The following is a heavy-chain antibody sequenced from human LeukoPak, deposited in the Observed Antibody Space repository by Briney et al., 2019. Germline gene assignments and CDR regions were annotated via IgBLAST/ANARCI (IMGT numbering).Heavy chain of an antibody. CDR1: GYTFTSYG. CDR3: ARFSSGWYFLAFDI. Sequence: AASVKVSCKASGYTFTSYGISWVRQAPGQGLEWMGWISAYNGNTNYAQKLQGRVTMTTDTSTSTAYMELRSLRSDDTAVYYCARFSSGWYFLAFDIWGQGTMVTVSS. CDR2: ISAYNGNT. J-gene: IGHJ3*02. D-gene: IGHD6-19*01. V-gene: IGHV1-18*01.